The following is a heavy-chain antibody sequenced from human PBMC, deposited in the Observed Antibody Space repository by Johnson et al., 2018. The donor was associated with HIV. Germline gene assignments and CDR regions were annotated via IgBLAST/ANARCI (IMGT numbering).Heavy chain of an antibody. CDR1: GFSFSNYW. D-gene: IGHD1-26*01. V-gene: IGHV3-74*01. J-gene: IGHJ3*02. CDR3: ASGAAVSGTLVDPFDI. Sequence: VQVVESGGDLVQPGGSLRLSCVASGFSFSNYWMHWVRQAPGKGPVWVSRISPDESKTDYADSVKGRFTISRDTAKNTLHLQMNSLRLEDTAVYYCASGAAVSGTLVDPFDIWGGGTMVTVSS. CDR2: ISPDESKT.